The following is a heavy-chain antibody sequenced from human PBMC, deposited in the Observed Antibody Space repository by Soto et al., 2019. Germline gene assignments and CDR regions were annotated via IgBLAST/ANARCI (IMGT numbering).Heavy chain of an antibody. V-gene: IGHV3-53*01. CDR3: ARSRFDT. CDR1: GFTVSDAW. Sequence: PGGSLRLSCAVSGFTVSDAWMTWVRQAPGKGLEWVSLIYNGDTTNYADSVKGRFTIFRDNSKNTLYLQMNSLRAEDTAVYYCARSRFDTWGQGTLVTVSS. J-gene: IGHJ5*02. CDR2: IYNGDTT.